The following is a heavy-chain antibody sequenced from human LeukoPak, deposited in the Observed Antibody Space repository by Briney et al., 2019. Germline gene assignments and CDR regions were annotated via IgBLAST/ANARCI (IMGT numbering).Heavy chain of an antibody. V-gene: IGHV4-59*01. CDR1: AGSISSYY. CDR3: AREGSSWDPFDY. Sequence: PSETLSLTCTVSAGSISSYYWSWIRQPPGKGLEWIGYIYYSGSTNYNPSLKSRVTISVDTSKNQFSLKLSSVTAADTAVYYCAREGSSWDPFDYWGQGALVTVSS. CDR2: IYYSGST. D-gene: IGHD6-13*01. J-gene: IGHJ4*02.